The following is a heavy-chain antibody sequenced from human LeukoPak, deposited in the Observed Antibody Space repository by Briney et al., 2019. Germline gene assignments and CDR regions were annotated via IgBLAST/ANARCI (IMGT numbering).Heavy chain of an antibody. J-gene: IGHJ3*02. D-gene: IGHD3-3*02. CDR2: INPNSGGT. CDR3: ARSVLGSAFDI. CDR1: GYTFTGYY. V-gene: IGHV1-2*02. Sequence: ASVKVSCKASGYTFTGYYVHWVRQAPGQGLEWVGWINPNSGGTNYAQKFQGRVTMTRDTSISTAYMELSRLRSDDTAVYYCARSVLGSAFDIWGQGTMVTVSS.